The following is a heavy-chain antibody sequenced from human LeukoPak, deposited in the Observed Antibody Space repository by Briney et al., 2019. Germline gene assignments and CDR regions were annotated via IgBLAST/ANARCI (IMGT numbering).Heavy chain of an antibody. J-gene: IGHJ4*02. V-gene: IGHV3-74*01. CDR3: ARDRGSYSDY. CDR1: GFTFSTYW. CDR2: INSDGSSI. Sequence: PGGSLRLSCAASGFTFSTYWMHWVRQAPGKGLVWVARINSDGSSIAYADSVKGRFTISRDNAKNTLYLQMNSLRAEDTAVYYCARDRGSYSDYWGQGTLVTVSS. D-gene: IGHD3-16*01.